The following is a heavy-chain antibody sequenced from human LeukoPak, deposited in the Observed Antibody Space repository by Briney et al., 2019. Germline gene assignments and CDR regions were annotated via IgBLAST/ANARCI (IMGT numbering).Heavy chain of an antibody. J-gene: IGHJ4*02. CDR2: IYTSGST. D-gene: IGHD1-26*01. Sequence: ASETLSLTCTVSGGSISSGSYYWIWIRQPAGKGLEWIGRIYTSGSTSYNSTLKSRVTISVDTSKNQFSLNLSSVTAADTAVYYCARGYSGSYDLDFWGQGTLVTVSS. CDR3: ARGYSGSYDLDF. V-gene: IGHV4-61*02. CDR1: GGSISSGSYY.